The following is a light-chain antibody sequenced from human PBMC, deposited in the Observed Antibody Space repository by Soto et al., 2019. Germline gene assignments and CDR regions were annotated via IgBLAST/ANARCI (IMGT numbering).Light chain of an antibody. CDR1: SSDIGSNNY. Sequence: QSALTQPASVSGSPGQSITISCTGTSSDIGSNNYVSWFQQRPGKAPTLIIYDVSNRPSGVSPHFSGSKSGNTASLTISGLLHEDAAEYYCSSYTTTTRLFGGGTKLTVL. J-gene: IGLJ3*02. CDR3: SSYTTTTRL. CDR2: DVS. V-gene: IGLV2-14*01.